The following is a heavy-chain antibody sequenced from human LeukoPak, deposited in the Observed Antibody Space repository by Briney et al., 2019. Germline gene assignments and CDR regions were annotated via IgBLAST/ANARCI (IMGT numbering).Heavy chain of an antibody. Sequence: SETLSLTCTVSGGSINGYFWTWIRQPPGKGLEWIGYISDSGSTNYNPSLKSRVTLSVDASNTEFSLRLNSVTAADTAVYYCARVFRGAVTSNWFDPWGQGTPVTVSS. CDR1: GGSINGYF. D-gene: IGHD4-17*01. J-gene: IGHJ5*02. V-gene: IGHV4-59*01. CDR3: ARVFRGAVTSNWFDP. CDR2: ISDSGST.